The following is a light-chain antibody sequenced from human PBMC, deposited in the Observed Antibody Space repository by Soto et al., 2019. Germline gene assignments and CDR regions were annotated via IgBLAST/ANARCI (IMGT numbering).Light chain of an antibody. CDR2: GAS. V-gene: IGKV3-20*01. J-gene: IGKJ2*01. CDR1: QSVSSNY. Sequence: EIVLTQSPGTLSFSPGERVTLSCRASQSVSSNYVAWYQQKPGQAPRLLIYGASSRATGIPHRFSGSGSGTDFTLTISRLEPEDAVVYYCQQYGSSPITFGQGTKLGIK. CDR3: QQYGSSPIT.